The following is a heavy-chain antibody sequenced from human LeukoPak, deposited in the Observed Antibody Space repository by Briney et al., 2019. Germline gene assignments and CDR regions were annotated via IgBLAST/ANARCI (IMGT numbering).Heavy chain of an antibody. J-gene: IGHJ4*02. Sequence: GGSLRLSCAASGFSFSSYWMNWVRQAPGKGLEWVANIKQDGSEKYYVDSVKGRFTISRDNAKNSLYLRMNSLGAEDTAVYYCASGGYSFFYWGQGTLVTVSS. CDR2: IKQDGSEK. CDR3: ASGGYSFFY. V-gene: IGHV3-7*03. CDR1: GFSFSSYW. D-gene: IGHD5-18*01.